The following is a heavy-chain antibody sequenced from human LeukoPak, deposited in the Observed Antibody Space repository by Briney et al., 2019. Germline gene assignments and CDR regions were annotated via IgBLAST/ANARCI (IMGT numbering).Heavy chain of an antibody. CDR1: GYSFTSYW. CDR2: IYPGDSDT. Sequence: HGESLKISCKGSGYSFTSYWIGWVRQMPGKGLEWMGIIYPGDSDTRYSPSFQGQVTISADKSITTAYLQWSSLKASDTAMYYCARLNSVNYYYYGMDVWGQGTTVTVSS. CDR3: ARLNSVNYYYYGMDV. J-gene: IGHJ6*02. V-gene: IGHV5-51*01. D-gene: IGHD4-23*01.